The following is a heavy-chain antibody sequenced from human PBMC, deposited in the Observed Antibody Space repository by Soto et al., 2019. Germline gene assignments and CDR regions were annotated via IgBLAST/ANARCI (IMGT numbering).Heavy chain of an antibody. V-gene: IGHV3-30*18. CDR2: ISYDGTKT. D-gene: IGHD6-19*01. J-gene: IGHJ4*02. Sequence: QVQLVESGGGVVQPGRSLRVSCAASGFTFSIYAMHWVRQAPGTGLEWVAVISYDGTKTYYADSVKGRFTISRDTSKNTVYLQMNSLRDEDTAVYYCAKDRGPRMQWLIDPFDYWGQGTLVTGSP. CDR3: AKDRGPRMQWLIDPFDY. CDR1: GFTFSIYA.